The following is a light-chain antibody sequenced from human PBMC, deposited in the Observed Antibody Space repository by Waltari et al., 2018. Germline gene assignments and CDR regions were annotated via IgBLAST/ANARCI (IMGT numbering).Light chain of an antibody. Sequence: DIQMTQSPSTLSASVGDRVTVTCRASQSIGRWLAWYQQKPGKATKLLIYTASSLESGVPSRFSGSGSVTEFTLTISSLQPDDFATYYCQQYKSYPWTFGQGTKVEIK. CDR2: TAS. CDR3: QQYKSYPWT. V-gene: IGKV1-5*03. CDR1: QSIGRW. J-gene: IGKJ1*01.